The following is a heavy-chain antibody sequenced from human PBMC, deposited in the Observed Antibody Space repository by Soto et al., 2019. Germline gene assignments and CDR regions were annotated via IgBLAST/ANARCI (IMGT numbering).Heavy chain of an antibody. V-gene: IGHV1-3*01. D-gene: IGHD5-12*01. CDR1: GYTFTSYA. J-gene: IGHJ4*02. Sequence: ASVKVSCKASGYTFTSYAMHWVRQAPGQRLEWMGWINAGNGNTKYSQKFQGRVTITRDTSASTAYMELSSLRSEDTAVYYCARDGYSGSRASYEIYYWGQGTLVTVSS. CDR3: ARDGYSGSRASYEIYY. CDR2: INAGNGNT.